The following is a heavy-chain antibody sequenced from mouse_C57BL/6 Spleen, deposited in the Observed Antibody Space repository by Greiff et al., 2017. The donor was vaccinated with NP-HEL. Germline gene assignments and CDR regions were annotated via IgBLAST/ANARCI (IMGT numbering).Heavy chain of an antibody. CDR3: ASSLYYDYDGPWFAY. CDR2: IHPNSGST. D-gene: IGHD2-4*01. J-gene: IGHJ3*01. V-gene: IGHV1-64*01. CDR1: GYTFTSYW. Sequence: QVQLKQPGAELVKPGASVKLSCKASGYTFTSYWMHWVKQRPGQGLEWIGMIHPNSGSTNYNEKFKSKATLTVDKSSSTAYMQLSSLTSEDSAVYYCASSLYYDYDGPWFAYWGQGTLVTVSA.